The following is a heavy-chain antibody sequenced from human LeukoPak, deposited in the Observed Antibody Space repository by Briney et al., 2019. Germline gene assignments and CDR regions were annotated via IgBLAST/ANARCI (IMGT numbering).Heavy chain of an antibody. CDR3: ARDHEAYCSGGSCSHYDY. CDR2: ISSSSSTI. Sequence: SGGSLRLSCAASGFTFSSYSMNWVRQAPGKGLEWVSYISSSSSTIYYADSVKGRFTISRDNARKSLYLQMNSLRAEDTAVYYCARDHEAYCSGGSCSHYDYWGQGTLVTVSS. D-gene: IGHD2-15*01. CDR1: GFTFSSYS. J-gene: IGHJ4*02. V-gene: IGHV3-48*04.